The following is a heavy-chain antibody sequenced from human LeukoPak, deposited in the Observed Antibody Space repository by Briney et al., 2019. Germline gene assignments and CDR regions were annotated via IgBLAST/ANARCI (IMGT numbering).Heavy chain of an antibody. Sequence: SETLSLTCAVYGGSFSGYYWSWIRQPPGKGLEWIGEINHSGSTNYNPSLKSRVTISVDTSKNQFSLKLSPVTAADTAVYYCARGETSGLIDYWGQGTLVTVSS. J-gene: IGHJ4*02. CDR1: GGSFSGYY. CDR2: INHSGST. V-gene: IGHV4-34*01. CDR3: ARGETSGLIDY.